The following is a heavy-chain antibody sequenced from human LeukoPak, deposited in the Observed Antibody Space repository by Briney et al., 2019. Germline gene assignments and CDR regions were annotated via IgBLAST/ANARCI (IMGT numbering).Heavy chain of an antibody. D-gene: IGHD1-26*01. V-gene: IGHV1-2*02. J-gene: IGHJ4*02. CDR1: VYTFTDYY. CDR3: ARDGMGSGSYVDY. CDR2: INPDSGGT. Sequence: GASVKVSCTTSVYTFTDYYINWVRPAPGQGLGWLGWINPDSGGTNYAQKFQGRVTMTRDTSISPAYMELSRLRSDDSAVYYCARDGMGSGSYVDYWGQGTLVTVSS.